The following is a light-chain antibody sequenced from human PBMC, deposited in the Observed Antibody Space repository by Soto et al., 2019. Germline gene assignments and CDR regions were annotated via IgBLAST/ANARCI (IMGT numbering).Light chain of an antibody. CDR2: DAT. J-gene: IGKJ1*01. V-gene: IGKV1-39*01. CDR3: QQSYSTPWT. CDR1: QSISSY. Sequence: DIQMTQPPSSLSASVGDRVTITCRPSQSISSYLNWYQQKPGKAPKVLIYDATRLQSGVPSRFSGRGSGTDFTLTISSLQPEDFATYYCQQSYSTPWTFGQGTRVEIK.